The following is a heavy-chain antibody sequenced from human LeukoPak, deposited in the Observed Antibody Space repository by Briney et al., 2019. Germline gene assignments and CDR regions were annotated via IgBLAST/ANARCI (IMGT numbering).Heavy chain of an antibody. CDR3: ARRGYSYGLDY. CDR2: IYYSGST. V-gene: IGHV4-59*12. J-gene: IGHJ4*02. CDR1: GFTFSNAW. D-gene: IGHD5-18*01. Sequence: GSLRLSCAASGFTFSNAWMSWVRQAPGKGLEWIGYIYYSGSTNYNPSLKSRVTISVDTSKNQFSLKLSSVTAANTAVYYCARRGYSYGLDYWGQGTLVTVSS.